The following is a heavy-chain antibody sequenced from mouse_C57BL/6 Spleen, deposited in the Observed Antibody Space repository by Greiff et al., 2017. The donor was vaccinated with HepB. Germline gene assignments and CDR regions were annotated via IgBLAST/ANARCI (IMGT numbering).Heavy chain of an antibody. Sequence: QVQLKQSGAELVRPGASVKLSCKASGYTFTDYYINWVKQRPGQGLEWIARIYPGSGNTYYNEKFKGKATLTAEKSSSTAYMQLSSLTSEDSAVYFCTRAKNLYDGPIDYWGQGTTLTVSS. J-gene: IGHJ2*01. CDR3: TRAKNLYDGPIDY. D-gene: IGHD2-3*01. CDR1: GYTFTDYY. V-gene: IGHV1-76*01. CDR2: IYPGSGNT.